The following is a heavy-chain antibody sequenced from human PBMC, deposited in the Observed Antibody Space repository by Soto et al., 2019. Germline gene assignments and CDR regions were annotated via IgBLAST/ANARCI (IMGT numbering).Heavy chain of an antibody. V-gene: IGHV1-2*04. CDR3: ARGPQRGGSGAFDI. D-gene: IGHD3-10*01. J-gene: IGHJ3*02. CDR2: INPNSGGT. Sequence: ASVKVSCKASGYTFTGYYMHWVRQAPGQGLEWMGWINPNSGGTNYAQKFQGWVTMTRDTSISTAYMELSRLRSDDTAVYYCARGPQRGGSGAFDIWGQGTMVTVS. CDR1: GYTFTGYY.